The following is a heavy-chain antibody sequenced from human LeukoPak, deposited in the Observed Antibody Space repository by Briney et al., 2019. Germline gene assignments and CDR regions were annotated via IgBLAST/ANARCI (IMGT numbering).Heavy chain of an antibody. Sequence: GESLKISCKSSGYSFTTYWLAWVRQMPGKGLEWMGIIYPGDSDTRYTPSFQGQVTISADKSISTAYLQWNSLKASDTAMYYCARGFGYYFDYWGQGTLVTVSS. CDR1: GYSFTTYW. D-gene: IGHD3-16*01. J-gene: IGHJ4*02. CDR2: IYPGDSDT. V-gene: IGHV5-51*01. CDR3: ARGFGYYFDY.